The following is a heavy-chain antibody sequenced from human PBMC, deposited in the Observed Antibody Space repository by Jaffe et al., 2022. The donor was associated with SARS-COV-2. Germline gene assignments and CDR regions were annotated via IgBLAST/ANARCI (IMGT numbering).Heavy chain of an antibody. CDR1: GRSFSGYY. V-gene: IGHV4-34*01. CDR3: ASASSLGY. CDR2: INHSGST. D-gene: IGHD6-6*01. Sequence: QVQLQQWGAGLLKPSETLSLTCAVYGRSFSGYYWNWIRQPPGKGLEWIGEINHSGSTNYNPSLKSRVTISVDTSKNQFSLNLSSVTAADTAVYYCASASSLGYWGQGTLVTVSS. J-gene: IGHJ4*02.